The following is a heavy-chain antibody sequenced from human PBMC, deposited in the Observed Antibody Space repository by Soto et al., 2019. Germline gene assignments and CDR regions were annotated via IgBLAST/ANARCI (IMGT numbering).Heavy chain of an antibody. CDR3: AKGLDRASLDF. CDR2: VTADSGDI. J-gene: IGHJ4*02. V-gene: IGHV3-23*01. Sequence: EVQLLESGGTLVQPGGSLRLSCVASGFSFSTHTMNWVRQAPGKGLEWVSRVTADSGDISYADSIKGRFTISRDNSKNTLYLQMNILRVEDTAIYYCAKGLDRASLDFWGQGALVTVSS. CDR1: GFSFSTHT. D-gene: IGHD1-1*01.